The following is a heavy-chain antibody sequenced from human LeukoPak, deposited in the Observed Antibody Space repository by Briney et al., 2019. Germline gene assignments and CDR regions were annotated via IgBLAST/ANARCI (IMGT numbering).Heavy chain of an antibody. D-gene: IGHD2-2*01. CDR2: IIPIFGTA. CDR3: ASYGAHGRYCSSTSCLWGAFDI. Sequence: ASVKVSCKASGGTFSSYAISWVRQAPGQGLGWMGGIIPIFGTANYAQKFQGKVTITTDESTSTAYMELSSLRSEDTAVYYCASYGAHGRYCSSTSCLWGAFDIWGQGTMVTVSS. CDR1: GGTFSSYA. J-gene: IGHJ3*02. V-gene: IGHV1-69*05.